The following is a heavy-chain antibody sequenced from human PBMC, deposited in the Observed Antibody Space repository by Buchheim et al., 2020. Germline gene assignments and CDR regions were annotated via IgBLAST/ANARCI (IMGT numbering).Heavy chain of an antibody. CDR2: ISYDESNK. Sequence: QVQLVESGGGVVQPGRSLRLSCAASGITFGSYAMHWVRQAPGKGLQWVAAISYDESNKYYGNSVKGRFTISRDNAKKLLYLQMNSLRAEDTAVYYCARGGTWDSYYFGMDVWGQGTT. CDR1: GITFGSYA. D-gene: IGHD2-15*01. CDR3: ARGGTWDSYYFGMDV. J-gene: IGHJ6*02. V-gene: IGHV3-30*03.